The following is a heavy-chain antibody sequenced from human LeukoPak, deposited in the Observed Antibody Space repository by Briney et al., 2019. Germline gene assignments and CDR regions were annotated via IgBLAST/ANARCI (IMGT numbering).Heavy chain of an antibody. CDR2: ISYDGSNK. J-gene: IGHJ2*01. D-gene: IGHD1-26*01. Sequence: PGRSLRLSCAASGFTFSSYAMHWVRQAPGKGLEWVAVISYDGSNKYYADSVKGRFTISRDNSKNTLYLQMNSLGAEDTAVYYCARVGLGEWFFDLWGRGTLVTVSS. V-gene: IGHV3-30-3*01. CDR1: GFTFSSYA. CDR3: ARVGLGEWFFDL.